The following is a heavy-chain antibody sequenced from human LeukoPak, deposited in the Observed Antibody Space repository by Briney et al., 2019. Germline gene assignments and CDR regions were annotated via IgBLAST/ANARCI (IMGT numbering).Heavy chain of an antibody. CDR3: ARVQTGGWFDP. CDR1: GGTFSSYA. J-gene: IGHJ5*02. CDR2: INPSGGST. V-gene: IGHV1-46*01. Sequence: ASVKVSCKASGGTFSSYAISWVRQAPGQGLEWMGIINPSGGSTSYAQKFQGRVTMTRDTSTSTVYMELSSLRSEDTAVYYCARVQTGGWFDPWGQGTLVTVSS. D-gene: IGHD3-16*01.